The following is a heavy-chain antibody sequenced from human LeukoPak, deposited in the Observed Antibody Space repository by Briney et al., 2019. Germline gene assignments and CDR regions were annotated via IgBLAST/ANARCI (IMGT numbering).Heavy chain of an antibody. CDR2: ISYDGSNK. J-gene: IGHJ4*02. V-gene: IGHV3-30*18. CDR1: GFTFSNAW. D-gene: IGHD3-9*01. Sequence: GGSLRLSCAASGFTFSNAWMSWVRQAPGKGLEWVAVISYDGSNKYYADSVKGRFTISRDNSKNTLYLQMNSLRAEDTAVYYCAKDVRYFDWLGIFDYWGQGTLVTVSS. CDR3: AKDVRYFDWLGIFDY.